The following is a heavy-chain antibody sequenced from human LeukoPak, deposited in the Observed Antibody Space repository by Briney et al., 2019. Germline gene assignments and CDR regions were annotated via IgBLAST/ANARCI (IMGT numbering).Heavy chain of an antibody. CDR2: ISDDGNNK. D-gene: IGHD3-10*01. V-gene: IGHV3-30-3*01. CDR3: ARDLGGLWFGNNWFDP. J-gene: IGHJ5*02. Sequence: GGSLRLSCAASGFTFSNYPFHWVRQAPGKGLDWVAVISDDGNNKYYADSVKGRFTISRDNFKNKLYLQMNSLRTADTAVYYCARDLGGLWFGNNWFDPWGQGTLVTVSS. CDR1: GFTFSNYP.